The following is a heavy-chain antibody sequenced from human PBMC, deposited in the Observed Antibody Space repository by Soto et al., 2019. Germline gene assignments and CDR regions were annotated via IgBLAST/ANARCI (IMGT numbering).Heavy chain of an antibody. V-gene: IGHV4-34*01. CDR1: GGSFSGYF. D-gene: IGHD3-22*01. J-gene: IGHJ6*02. Sequence: SETLSLTCAVYGGSFSGYFWSWIRQPPGKGLEWIGEINHSGSANYNPSLKSRVSISLDTSKNQFPLKLSSVTAADTAVYYCARASRYYDSTGYYYYYGMDVWGQGTTVTVSS. CDR3: ARASRYYDSTGYYYYYGMDV. CDR2: INHSGSA.